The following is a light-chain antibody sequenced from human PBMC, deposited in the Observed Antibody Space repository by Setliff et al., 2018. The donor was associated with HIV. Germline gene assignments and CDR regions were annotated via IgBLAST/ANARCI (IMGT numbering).Light chain of an antibody. V-gene: IGKV4-1*01. Sequence: DIVVTQSPDSLAVSLGERATINCRSSQSLLHTDNKNYLAWYQQKPRQPPRLLIYWASTRESGVPARFSGSRSGTDFTLTISSLQAEDVAVYYCQQYYSNTLTFGGGTKV. J-gene: IGKJ4*01. CDR3: QQYYSNTLT. CDR1: QSLLHTDNKNY. CDR2: WAS.